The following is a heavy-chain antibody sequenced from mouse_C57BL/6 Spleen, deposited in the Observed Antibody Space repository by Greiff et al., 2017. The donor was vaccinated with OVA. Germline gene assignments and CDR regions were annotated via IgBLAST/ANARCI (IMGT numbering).Heavy chain of an antibody. Sequence: QVQLKQSGAELAKPGASVKLSCKASGYTFTSYWMHWVKQRPGQGLEWIGYINPSSGNTKYNQKLTNTATLTADKSYSPAYMQLSSLTYEDSAVNYCARAITTLVASDYFDYWGQGTTLTVSS. CDR2: INPSSGNT. J-gene: IGHJ2*01. CDR1: GYTFTSYW. V-gene: IGHV1-7*01. D-gene: IGHD1-1*01. CDR3: ARAITTLVASDYFDY.